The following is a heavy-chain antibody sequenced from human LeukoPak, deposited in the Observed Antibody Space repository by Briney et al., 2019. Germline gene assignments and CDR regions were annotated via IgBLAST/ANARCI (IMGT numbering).Heavy chain of an antibody. CDR2: ISSSSSYI. J-gene: IGHJ4*02. CDR1: GFSFSSDS. Sequence: GGSLRLSCAASGFSFSSDSMNWVRQAPGKGLEWVSSISSSSSYIYYADSVKGRFTISRDNAKNSVYLQMNSLRDEDTAVYYCARDSSDAYNPEPGYWGQGTLVTVSS. CDR3: ARDSSDAYNPEPGY. V-gene: IGHV3-21*06. D-gene: IGHD5-24*01.